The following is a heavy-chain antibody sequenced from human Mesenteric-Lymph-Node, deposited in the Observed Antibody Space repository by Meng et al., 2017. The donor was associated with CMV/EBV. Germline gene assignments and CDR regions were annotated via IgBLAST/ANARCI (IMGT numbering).Heavy chain of an antibody. V-gene: IGHV4-59*01. Sequence: GSLRLSCAASGFTFSNYWMHWARQAPGKGLVWIGYISYSGSTNYNPSLKSRVTISVDVPKNQFSLKLSSVTAADTAVYYCARRPISGYHFEYWGQGTLVTVSS. CDR2: ISYSGST. J-gene: IGHJ4*02. CDR3: ARRPISGYHFEY. CDR1: GFTFSNYW. D-gene: IGHD3-22*01.